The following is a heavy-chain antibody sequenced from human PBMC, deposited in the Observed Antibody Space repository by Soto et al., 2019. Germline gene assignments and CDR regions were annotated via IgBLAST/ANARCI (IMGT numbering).Heavy chain of an antibody. V-gene: IGHV3-49*04. CDR1: GFNFGGYA. CDR3: TRMSGIAGRFFS. D-gene: IGHD6-6*01. CDR2: IRMKSYGGTT. J-gene: IGHJ5*02. Sequence: PGGSLRLSCTTSGFNFGGYAISWVRQAPGKGLEWVGLIRMKSYGGTTYYAASVRGRFTISRDDSKNIAYLQMNSLKTEDTGVYYCTRMSGIAGRFFSWGQGTLVTVSS.